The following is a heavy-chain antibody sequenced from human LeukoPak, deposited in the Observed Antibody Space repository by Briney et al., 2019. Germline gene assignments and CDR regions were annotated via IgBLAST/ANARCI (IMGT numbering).Heavy chain of an antibody. Sequence: GGSLRLSCAASGFTFSIYWMSWVRQAPGKGLEWVANIKQDGSEKDYVDSVKGRFTISRVNAKNSLYLQMNSLRAEDTAVYYCARDWKGYTYNADAFDIWGQGTMVTVSS. CDR3: ARDWKGYTYNADAFDI. D-gene: IGHD1-1*01. CDR1: GFTFSIYW. CDR2: IKQDGSEK. V-gene: IGHV3-7*01. J-gene: IGHJ3*02.